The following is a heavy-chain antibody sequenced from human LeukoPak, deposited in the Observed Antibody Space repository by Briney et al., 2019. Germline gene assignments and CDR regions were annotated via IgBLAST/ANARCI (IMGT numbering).Heavy chain of an antibody. CDR3: ARPTSYYGYVWGSFRRTNWFDP. J-gene: IGHJ5*02. CDR2: MNPNSGNT. D-gene: IGHD3-16*02. Sequence: ASVKVSCKASGYTFTSYDINWVRQATGQGLEWMGWMNPNSGNTGYAQKFQGRVTMTRNTSISPAYMELSSLRSEDTAVYYCARPTSYYGYVWGSFRRTNWFDPWGQGTLVTVSS. CDR1: GYTFTSYD. V-gene: IGHV1-8*01.